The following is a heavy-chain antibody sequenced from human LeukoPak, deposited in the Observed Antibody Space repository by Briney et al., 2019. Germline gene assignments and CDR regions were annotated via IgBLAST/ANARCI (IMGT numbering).Heavy chain of an antibody. D-gene: IGHD3-22*01. CDR1: GFTFSPYA. CDR3: ARGRWDYNSCGYYHFQH. CDR2: ISSNGGST. J-gene: IGHJ1*01. V-gene: IGHV3-64*01. Sequence: PGGSLRLSFAASGFTFSPYAMHWVRQAPGKGLEYVSAISSNGGSTYYANSVKGRFTISRDNSKNTLYLQMGSLRAEDMAVYYCARGRWDYNSCGYYHFQHWGQGTLVTVSS.